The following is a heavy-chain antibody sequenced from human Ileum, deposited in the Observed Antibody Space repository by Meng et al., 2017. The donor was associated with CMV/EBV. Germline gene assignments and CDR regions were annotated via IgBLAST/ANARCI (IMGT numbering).Heavy chain of an antibody. CDR2: IHYSGAS. D-gene: IGHD2-15*01. CDR1: GASISGDNYF. CDR3: AREVIKVADTDAFDI. Sequence: GQVKKPGPRLAQPSQSLALACTLSGASISGDNYFWSWIRQSPGKGLEWIAYIHYSGASHYNTPFRSRASPSVDTSKNQFSLNLNSATAADTAVYYCAREVIKVADTDAFDIWGQGTMVTVSS. V-gene: IGHV4-30-4*08. J-gene: IGHJ3*02.